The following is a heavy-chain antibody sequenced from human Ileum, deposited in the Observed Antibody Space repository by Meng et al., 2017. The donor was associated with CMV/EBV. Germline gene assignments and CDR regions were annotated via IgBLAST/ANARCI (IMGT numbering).Heavy chain of an antibody. CDR2: IRSDGGDR. Sequence: GGPLRLSCVGSGFNFGRSYMNWVRQAPGKGLEWVANIRSDGGDRNFVDSVKGRFTISRDNARNSVYLQMNSLRGEDTALYYCTRDMFNDWGQGTPVTVSS. D-gene: IGHD3-10*02. CDR3: TRDMFND. CDR1: GFNFGRSY. V-gene: IGHV3-7*01. J-gene: IGHJ4*02.